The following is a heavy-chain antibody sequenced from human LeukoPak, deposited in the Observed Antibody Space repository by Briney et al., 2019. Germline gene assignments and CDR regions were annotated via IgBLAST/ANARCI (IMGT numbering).Heavy chain of an antibody. D-gene: IGHD6-13*01. J-gene: IGHJ4*02. Sequence: QPGGSLRLSCAASGFTFDDYAMHWVRQAPGKGLEWVSGISWNSGSIGYADSVKGRFTISRDNAKNSLYLQMNSLRAEDMALYYCVKGGDSYSSCWYGDYWGQGTLVTVSS. CDR2: ISWNSGSI. CDR3: VKGGDSYSSCWYGDY. CDR1: GFTFDDYA. V-gene: IGHV3-9*03.